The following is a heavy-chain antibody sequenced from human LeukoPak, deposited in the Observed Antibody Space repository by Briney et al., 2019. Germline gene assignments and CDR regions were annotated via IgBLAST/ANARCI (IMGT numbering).Heavy chain of an antibody. CDR2: MSPNSGDT. CDR1: GYTFTSYD. D-gene: IGHD7-27*01. CDR3: ARGPPNWGYDY. J-gene: IGHJ4*02. V-gene: IGHV1-8*01. Sequence: ASVKGSFTASGYTFTSYDFNWVRQATGQRPEWMGWMSPNSGDTGYAQKFQDRVTMTRNTSISTAYMELSSLRSDDTAVYYCARGPPNWGYDYWGPGTLVTVSS.